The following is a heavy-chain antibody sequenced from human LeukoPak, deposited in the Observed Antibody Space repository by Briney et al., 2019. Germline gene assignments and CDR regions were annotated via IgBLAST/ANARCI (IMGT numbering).Heavy chain of an antibody. CDR2: ITNSGST. CDR1: GGSISSSSYY. V-gene: IGHV4-61*05. D-gene: IGHD3/OR15-3a*01. CDR3: ARNGGSWTFDH. J-gene: IGHJ4*02. Sequence: PSETLSLTCTVSGGSISSSSYYWGWIRQPPGKGLEWIGYITNSGSTAYNSSLKSRVTISLDTSNNQFSLKLTSVTAADTAVYSCARNGGSWTFDHWGQGTLVTVSS.